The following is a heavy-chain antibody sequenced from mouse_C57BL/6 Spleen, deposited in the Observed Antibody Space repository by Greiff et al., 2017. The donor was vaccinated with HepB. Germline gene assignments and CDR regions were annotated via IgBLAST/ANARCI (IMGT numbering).Heavy chain of an antibody. CDR3: ARENDGNPLMGY. V-gene: IGHV1-19*01. CDR1: GYTFTDYY. D-gene: IGHD2-1*01. Sequence: EVQLQQSGPVLVKPGASVKMSCKASGYTFTDYYMNWVKQSHGKSLEWIGVINPYNGGTSYNQKFKGKATLTVDKSSSTAYMELNSLTYEDSAVYYCARENDGNPLMGYWGQGTTLTVSS. CDR2: INPYNGGT. J-gene: IGHJ2*01.